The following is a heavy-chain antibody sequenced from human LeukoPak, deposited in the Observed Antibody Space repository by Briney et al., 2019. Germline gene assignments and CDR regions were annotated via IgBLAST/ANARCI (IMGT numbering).Heavy chain of an antibody. Sequence: GASVKVSCKASGYTFTGYYMHWVRQAPGQGLEWMGRINPNGGGTNYAQKFQGRVTMTRDTSISTAYMELSRLRSDDTAVYYRALSRGGGGYYFDYWGQGTLVTVSS. J-gene: IGHJ4*02. CDR2: INPNGGGT. CDR1: GYTFTGYY. V-gene: IGHV1-2*06. D-gene: IGHD3-10*01. CDR3: ALSRGGGGYYFDY.